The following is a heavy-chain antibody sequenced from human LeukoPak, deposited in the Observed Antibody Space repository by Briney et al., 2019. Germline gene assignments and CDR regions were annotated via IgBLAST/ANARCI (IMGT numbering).Heavy chain of an antibody. CDR2: IYSGGST. V-gene: IGHV3-66*01. J-gene: IGHJ4*02. CDR1: GSTFSTYN. CDR3: ARDLDDFFDY. Sequence: GGSLRLSCVASGSTFSTYNMNWVRQAPGKGLEWVSVIYSGGSTYYADSVKGRFIISRDNSKNTLYLQMNSLRAEDTAVYYCARDLDDFFDYWGQGTLVTVSS.